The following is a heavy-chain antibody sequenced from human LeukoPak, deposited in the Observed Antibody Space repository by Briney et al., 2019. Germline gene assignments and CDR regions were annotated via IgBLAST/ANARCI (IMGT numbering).Heavy chain of an antibody. CDR1: GFTFSSYW. J-gene: IGHJ4*02. V-gene: IGHV3-7*05. CDR3: ARDQRYCSSSSCPWEPFDY. D-gene: IGHD2-2*01. CDR2: IKQDGSEK. Sequence: PGGSLSLSCAASGFTFSSYWMSWVGRAPGKGLEWVANIKQDGSEKYYVVSVKGRFTISRDNANNSLYLQMNSLRAEDTAVYYCARDQRYCSSSSCPWEPFDYWGQRNLVTVSS.